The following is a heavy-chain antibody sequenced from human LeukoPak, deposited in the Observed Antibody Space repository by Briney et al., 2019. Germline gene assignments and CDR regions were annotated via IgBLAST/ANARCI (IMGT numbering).Heavy chain of an antibody. CDR1: GGPFSSYF. J-gene: IGHJ4*02. V-gene: IGHV4-34*01. Sequence: SETLSLTCAVSGGPFSSYFWSWIRQSSGKGLEWIGEIHNSGTTNYNPSLNSRVTISEDTSKNQFYLNLSSVTAADTAVYYCASRYYYNLGSFPFDFWGQGTLVSVSS. CDR3: ASRYYYNLGSFPFDF. D-gene: IGHD3-10*01. CDR2: IHNSGTT.